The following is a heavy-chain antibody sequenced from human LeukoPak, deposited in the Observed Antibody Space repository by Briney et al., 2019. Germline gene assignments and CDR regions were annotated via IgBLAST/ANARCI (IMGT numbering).Heavy chain of an antibody. V-gene: IGHV4-59*01. J-gene: IGHJ4*02. Sequence: PSETLSLTCTISGGSINNYYWSWIRQPPGKGLEWIGYIYYSGSTNYNPSLKSRVTISVDTSKNQFSLKLSSVTAADTAVYYCAREGVAARPGLYYFDYWGQGTLVTVSS. CDR3: AREGVAARPGLYYFDY. CDR1: GGSINNYY. CDR2: IYYSGST. D-gene: IGHD6-6*01.